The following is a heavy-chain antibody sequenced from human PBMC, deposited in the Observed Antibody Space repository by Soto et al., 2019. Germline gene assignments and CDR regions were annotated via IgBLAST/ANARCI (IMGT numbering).Heavy chain of an antibody. CDR1: GGSIGSYY. J-gene: IGHJ4*02. CDR2: IYYSGST. CDR3: ARESGFRYFDWAIDD. Sequence: XETLSVTCTVSGGSIGSYYWSWIRQPPGKGLEWIGYIYYSGSTNYNPSLKSRVTISVDTSKNQFSLKLSYVTAADTAVYYCARESGFRYFDWAIDDWGQGTLVTVSS. V-gene: IGHV4-59*01. D-gene: IGHD3-9*01.